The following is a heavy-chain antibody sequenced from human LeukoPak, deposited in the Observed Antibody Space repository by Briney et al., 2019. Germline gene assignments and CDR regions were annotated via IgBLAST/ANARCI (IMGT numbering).Heavy chain of an antibody. D-gene: IGHD6-13*01. CDR3: ARTIRTYSSSRSLDY. CDR1: GYTFTGYY. Sequence: ASVKVSCKASGYTFTGYYMHWVRQAPGQGLEWMVWINPNSGGTNYAQKFQGRVTMTRDTSISTAYMELSRLRSDDTAVYYCARTIRTYSSSRSLDYWGQGTLVTVSS. CDR2: INPNSGGT. V-gene: IGHV1-2*02. J-gene: IGHJ4*02.